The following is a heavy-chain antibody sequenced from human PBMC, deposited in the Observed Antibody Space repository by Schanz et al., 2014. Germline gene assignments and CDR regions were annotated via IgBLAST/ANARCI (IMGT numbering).Heavy chain of an antibody. V-gene: IGHV3-66*01. CDR1: GFTVSSNH. D-gene: IGHD3-22*01. CDR2: IYSGIGA. CDR3: ARVHHYDPSGWGYFDY. Sequence: EGQLAESGGGLVQLGGSLRLSCAVSGFTVSSNHMSWVRQAPGKGLEWVSVIYSGIGAYYADSVKDRFTVSRDNSKNTVYLQMNRLRAEDTAVYYCARVHHYDPSGWGYFDYWGQGALVTVSS. J-gene: IGHJ4*02.